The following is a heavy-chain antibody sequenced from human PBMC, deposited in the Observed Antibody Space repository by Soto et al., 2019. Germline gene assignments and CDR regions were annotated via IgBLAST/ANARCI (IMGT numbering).Heavy chain of an antibody. Sequence: QVQLQESGPGLVKPSETLSLTCTVSGGSISSYYWSWIRQPPGKGLEWIGYIYYSGSTNYNPSLKSRVTISVDTSKNQFSLKLSSVTAADTAVYYCARRSGSYYGSGAFDIWGQGTMVTVSS. V-gene: IGHV4-59*01. D-gene: IGHD1-26*01. CDR1: GGSISSYY. CDR2: IYYSGST. J-gene: IGHJ3*02. CDR3: ARRSGSYYGSGAFDI.